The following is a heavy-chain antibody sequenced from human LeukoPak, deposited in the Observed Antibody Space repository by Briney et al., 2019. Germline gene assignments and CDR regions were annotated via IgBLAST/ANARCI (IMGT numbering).Heavy chain of an antibody. CDR2: IYYSGST. CDR1: GGSISSGGYY. J-gene: IGHJ6*02. V-gene: IGHV4-31*03. Sequence: SQTLSLTCTVSGGSISSGGYYWSWIRQHPGKGLEWIGYIYYSGSTYYNPSLKSRVTISVDTSKNQFSLKLSSVTAADTAVYYCARSPSPYYDFWSGNYYYYGMDVWGQGTTVTVSS. CDR3: ARSPSPYYDFWSGNYYYYGMDV. D-gene: IGHD3-3*01.